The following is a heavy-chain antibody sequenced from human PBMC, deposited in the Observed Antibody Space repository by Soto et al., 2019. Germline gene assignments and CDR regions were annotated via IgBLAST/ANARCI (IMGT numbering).Heavy chain of an antibody. CDR1: GFSVSSNH. Sequence: PGGSLRLSCAASGFSVSSNHMSWVRQAPGKGLEWVSVIYSGGATYYADSVKGRFTISRHNSENTLYLQMNSLRPEDTAVYYCARVSDYYYYMDVWGKGTMVTVSS. J-gene: IGHJ6*03. V-gene: IGHV3-53*04. CDR3: ARVSDYYYYMDV. D-gene: IGHD3-3*02. CDR2: IYSGGAT.